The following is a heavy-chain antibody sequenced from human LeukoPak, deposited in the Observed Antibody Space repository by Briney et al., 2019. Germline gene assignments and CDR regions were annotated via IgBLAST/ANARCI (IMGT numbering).Heavy chain of an antibody. D-gene: IGHD4-4*01. CDR2: IYYSGST. J-gene: IGHJ4*02. V-gene: IGHV4-59*01. Sequence: SETLSLTCTVSGGSISSYYWSWIRQPPGKGLEWIGYIYYSGSTNYNPSLKSRVTISVDTSKNQFSLKLSSVTAADTAVYYCARVSDYSNAFDYWGQGTLVTVSS. CDR3: ARVSDYSNAFDY. CDR1: GGSISSYY.